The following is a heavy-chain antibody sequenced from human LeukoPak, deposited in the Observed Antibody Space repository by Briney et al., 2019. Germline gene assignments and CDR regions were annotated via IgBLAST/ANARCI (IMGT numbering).Heavy chain of an antibody. D-gene: IGHD4-17*01. CDR2: INHSGST. Sequence: SETLSLTCAVYGGSFSGYYWSWIRQPPGKGLEWIGEINHSGSTNYNPSLKSRVTISVDTSKNQFPLKLSSVTAADTAVYYCARGRRRYGDYEDWGQGTLVTVSS. V-gene: IGHV4-34*01. CDR3: ARGRRRYGDYED. CDR1: GGSFSGYY. J-gene: IGHJ4*02.